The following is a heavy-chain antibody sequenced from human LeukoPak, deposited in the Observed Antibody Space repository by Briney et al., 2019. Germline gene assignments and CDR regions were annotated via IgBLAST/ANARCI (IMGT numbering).Heavy chain of an antibody. Sequence: ASVTLSCTASGYTFTSYDINWVRQAPGQGLEWMGWMNPNSGAADYAQPFRGRVTTTRDTSINTDYMEMKRVTSDDTAVYYCARGADAEPSPLDFWGQGTLVIVSS. CDR1: GYTFTSYD. D-gene: IGHD2-8*01. CDR3: ARGADAEPSPLDF. J-gene: IGHJ4*02. CDR2: MNPNSGAA. V-gene: IGHV1-8*02.